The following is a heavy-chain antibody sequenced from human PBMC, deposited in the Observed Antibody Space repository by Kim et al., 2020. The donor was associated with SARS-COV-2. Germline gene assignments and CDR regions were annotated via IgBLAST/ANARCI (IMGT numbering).Heavy chain of an antibody. Sequence: SETLSLTCAVYGGSFSGYYWSWIRQPPGKGLEWIGEINHSGSTNYNPSLKSRVTISVDTSKNQFSLKLSSVTAADTAVYYCARDNRNSGSYFGLRGSWYYWGQGTLVTVSS. V-gene: IGHV4-34*01. D-gene: IGHD1-26*01. CDR2: INHSGST. CDR1: GGSFSGYY. J-gene: IGHJ4*02. CDR3: ARDNRNSGSYFGLRGSWYY.